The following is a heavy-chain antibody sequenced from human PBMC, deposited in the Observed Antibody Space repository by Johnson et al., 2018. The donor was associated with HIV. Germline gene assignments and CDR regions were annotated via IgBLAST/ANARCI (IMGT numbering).Heavy chain of an antibody. V-gene: IGHV3-30-3*02. CDR1: GFTFSFYA. CDR3: AKSAASAGGDDAFDI. J-gene: IGHJ3*02. D-gene: IGHD3-16*01. Sequence: QVQLVESGGGVAQPGRSLRLSCAASGFTFSFYAMHWVRQAPGKGLEWVALILYDGSNKYYADSVKGRFTISRDNSKNTLSLQMNSLRAEDTAVYYCAKSAASAGGDDAFDIWGQGTMVTVSS. CDR2: ILYDGSNK.